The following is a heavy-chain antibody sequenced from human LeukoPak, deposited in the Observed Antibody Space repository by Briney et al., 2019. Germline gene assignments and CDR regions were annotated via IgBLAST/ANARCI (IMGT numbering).Heavy chain of an antibody. CDR3: ARVMGWFGDYYYYYGMDV. J-gene: IGHJ6*02. CDR2: IIPILGIA. D-gene: IGHD3-10*01. V-gene: IGHV1-69*04. CDR1: GGTFSSYA. Sequence: SVKVSCKASGGTFSSYAISRVRQAPGQGLEWMGRIIPILGIANYAQKFQGRVTITADKSTSTAYMELSSLRSEDTAVYYCARVMGWFGDYYYYYGMDVWGQGTTVTVSS.